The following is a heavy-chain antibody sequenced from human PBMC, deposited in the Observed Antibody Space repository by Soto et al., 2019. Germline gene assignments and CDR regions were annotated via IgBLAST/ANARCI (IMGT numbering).Heavy chain of an antibody. V-gene: IGHV3-72*01. CDR3: ARVKSVGATTRSWYFDL. CDR1: GFTFSDHY. D-gene: IGHD1-26*01. J-gene: IGHJ2*01. Sequence: EVQLVESGGGLVQPGGSLRLSCAASGFTFSDHYMDWVRQAPGKGLEWVGRTRNKANSYTTEYAASVKGRFTISRDDSKNSLYLQMNSLKTEDTAVYYCARVKSVGATTRSWYFDLWGRGTLVTVSS. CDR2: TRNKANSYTT.